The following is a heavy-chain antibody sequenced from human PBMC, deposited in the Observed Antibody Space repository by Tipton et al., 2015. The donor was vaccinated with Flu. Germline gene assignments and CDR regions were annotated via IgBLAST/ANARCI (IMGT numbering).Heavy chain of an antibody. CDR2: ISAYNGNT. V-gene: IGHV1-18*01. CDR3: AAKAVAGSHFGS. CDR1: GYTFTSYG. D-gene: IGHD6-19*01. Sequence: QLVQSGAEVKKPGASVKASCKASGYTFTSYGISWVRQAPGQGLEWMGWISAYNGNTNYAQKLQGRVTMTTDISTSTAYMELRSLRPDDTAVYYFAAKAVAGSHFGSWGQGTLVTVSS. J-gene: IGHJ4*02.